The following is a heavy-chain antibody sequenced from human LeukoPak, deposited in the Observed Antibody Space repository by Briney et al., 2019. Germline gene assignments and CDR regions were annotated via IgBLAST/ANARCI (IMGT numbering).Heavy chain of an antibody. D-gene: IGHD6-19*01. CDR1: GFIFSSCG. CDR3: AKVEQWLPFDY. J-gene: IGHJ4*02. V-gene: IGHV3-23*01. CDR2: IGGGAGST. Sequence: PGGTLRLSCAASGFIFSSCGMSWVRQAPGKGLEWVSGIGGGAGSTYYADSVKGRFTISRDNSKNTLYLQMNSLRAEDTAVYYCAKVEQWLPFDYWGQGTLVTVSS.